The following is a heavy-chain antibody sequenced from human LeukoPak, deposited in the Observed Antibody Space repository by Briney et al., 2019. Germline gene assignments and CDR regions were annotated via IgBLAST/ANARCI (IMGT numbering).Heavy chain of an antibody. CDR2: ISGGSGYT. Sequence: KPGGSLRLSCAASGFTFSDYYMTGIRRAPGKGLEWVSYISGGSGYTNYADSVKGRFTISRDNAKNSLDLQMNSLRAEDTAVYYCARARAITGTTSFDYWGQGTLVTVSS. CDR1: GFTFSDYY. J-gene: IGHJ4*02. CDR3: ARARAITGTTSFDY. V-gene: IGHV3-11*06. D-gene: IGHD1-7*01.